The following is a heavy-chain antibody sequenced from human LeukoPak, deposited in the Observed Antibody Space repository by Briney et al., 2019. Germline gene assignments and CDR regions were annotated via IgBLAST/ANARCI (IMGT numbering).Heavy chain of an antibody. D-gene: IGHD3-10*01. V-gene: IGHV3-33*01. CDR1: GFTFINYG. J-gene: IGHJ4*02. CDR3: AGNYGPYYFDY. CDR2: IWYDGSNK. Sequence: GGSLRLSFPSSGFTFINYGMHGVGQAPGKGLEWVAVIWYDGSNKYYADSVKGRFTISRDNSKNTLYLQMNSLRAEDTAVYYCAGNYGPYYFDYWGQGTLVTVSS.